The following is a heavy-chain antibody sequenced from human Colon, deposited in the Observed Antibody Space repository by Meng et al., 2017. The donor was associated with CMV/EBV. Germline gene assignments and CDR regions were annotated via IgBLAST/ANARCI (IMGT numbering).Heavy chain of an antibody. CDR3: VHRSYSGQDDY. CDR1: GFSFTTDKAG. D-gene: IGHD5-12*01. Sequence: QIPLKAAGTTLVNTPQTLTLTCTFSGFSFTTDKAGVGWIRHPPGKALEWLALIYWDDDTRYSPSLKTRLTITRDTSKNQVILTMTNMDPADTATYYCVHRSYSGQDDYWGQGALVTVSS. CDR2: IYWDDDT. J-gene: IGHJ4*02. V-gene: IGHV2-5*02.